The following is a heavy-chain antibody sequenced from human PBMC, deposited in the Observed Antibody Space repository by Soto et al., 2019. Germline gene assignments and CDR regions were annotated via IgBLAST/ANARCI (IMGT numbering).Heavy chain of an antibody. CDR3: AKGAVAGTPTSYYYYGMDV. D-gene: IGHD6-19*01. CDR1: GGTFRTYA. CDR2: IIPIFGTV. V-gene: IGHV1-69*12. J-gene: IGHJ6*02. Sequence: QVQLLQSGAEVKKPGSSVRVSCEASGGTFRTYAFSWVRQAPGQGLEWMGEIIPIFGTVNYAQKFQGRVTITADGSTTTVYIDLRSLRSEDTAVYYCAKGAVAGTPTSYYYYGMDVWGQGTTVTVSS.